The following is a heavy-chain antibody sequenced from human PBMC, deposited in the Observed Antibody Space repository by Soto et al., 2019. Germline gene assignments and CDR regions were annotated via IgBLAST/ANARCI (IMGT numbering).Heavy chain of an antibody. J-gene: IGHJ4*02. D-gene: IGHD4-4*01. V-gene: IGHV1-46*04. CDR1: GYTVTNYY. Sequence: GYTVTNYYMHWVRQAPGQGLEWMGIINPIGDDTTYAQKLQGRVTMTRDTSTSTVYMELSSLKSEDTAVYYCASPMTIVTLLGYWGQGALVTVSS. CDR2: INPIGDDT. CDR3: ASPMTIVTLLGY.